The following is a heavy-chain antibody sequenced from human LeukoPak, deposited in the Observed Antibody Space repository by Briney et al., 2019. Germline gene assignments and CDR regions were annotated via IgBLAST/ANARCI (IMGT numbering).Heavy chain of an antibody. CDR2: ISSSSGAI. CDR1: EFPSITPP. Sequence: GGPLNPSWEASEFPSITPPMNWFPKPPGKGPEGFSYISSSSGAIYYADSVKGRFTISRDNAENSLYLQMNSLRAEDTAVYYCARGPGSGHYFDYWGQGTLVTVSS. CDR3: ARGPGSGHYFDY. J-gene: IGHJ4*02. D-gene: IGHD2-15*01. V-gene: IGHV3-48*04.